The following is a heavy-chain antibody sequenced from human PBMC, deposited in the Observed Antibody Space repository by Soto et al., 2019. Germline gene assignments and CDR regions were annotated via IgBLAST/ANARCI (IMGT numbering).Heavy chain of an antibody. D-gene: IGHD4-17*01. Sequence: TLSLTCAVSGYSISSGYYWGWIRQPPGKGLEWIGSIYHSGSTYYNPSLESRVTISVDTSKNQFSLKLSSVTAADTAVYYCAYGDDLWGRGTLVTVSS. V-gene: IGHV4-38-2*01. CDR3: AYGDDL. CDR1: GYSISSGYY. J-gene: IGHJ2*01. CDR2: IYHSGST.